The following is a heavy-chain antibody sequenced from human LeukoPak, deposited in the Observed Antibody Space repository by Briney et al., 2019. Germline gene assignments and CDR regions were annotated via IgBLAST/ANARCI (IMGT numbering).Heavy chain of an antibody. J-gene: IGHJ5*02. CDR2: ISSTGSYA. CDR1: GFTFSDYY. Sequence: RGSLRLSCAASGFTFSDYYMSWIRQAPGKGLEWISHISSTGSYANYADSVKGRFTISRDNARNSLYLQMNSLRAEDTAVYYCARGGDIGTNWFDPWGQGTLVTVSS. V-gene: IGHV3-11*06. CDR3: ARGGDIGTNWFDP. D-gene: IGHD5-12*01.